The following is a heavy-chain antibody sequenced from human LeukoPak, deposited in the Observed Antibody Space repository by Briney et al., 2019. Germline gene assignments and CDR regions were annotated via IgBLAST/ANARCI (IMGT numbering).Heavy chain of an antibody. D-gene: IGHD3-22*01. Sequence: GGSLRLSCAASGFTFSSYWMHWVRQAPGKGLVWVSRINSDGSSTSYADSVKGRFTISRDNAKNTLYLQMNSLRAEDTAVYYCARRFYYDSSGHLDYWGQGTLVTASS. J-gene: IGHJ4*02. CDR2: INSDGSST. V-gene: IGHV3-74*01. CDR3: ARRFYYDSSGHLDY. CDR1: GFTFSSYW.